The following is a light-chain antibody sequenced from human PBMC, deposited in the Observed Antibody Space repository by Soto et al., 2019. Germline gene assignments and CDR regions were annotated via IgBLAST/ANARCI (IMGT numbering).Light chain of an antibody. Sequence: DIQMTQSPATLSASVGDRVTITCRASQSISSWLAWYQQKPGKAHKXLIYKASSLESGVPSRFSVIVSGTEFTIKLSSLKPEDGATDEGLRQELYPWTFGQGTKVDIK. CDR1: QSISSW. CDR2: KAS. CDR3: LRQELYPWT. V-gene: IGKV1-5*03. J-gene: IGKJ1*01.